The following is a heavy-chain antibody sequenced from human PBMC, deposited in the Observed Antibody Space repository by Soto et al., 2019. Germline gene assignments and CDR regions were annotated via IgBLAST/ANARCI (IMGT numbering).Heavy chain of an antibody. CDR1: GFTFSSYG. D-gene: IGHD3-10*01. V-gene: IGHV3-30*18. Sequence: GGSLRLSCAASGFTFSSYGMHWVRQAPGKGLEWVAVISYDGSNKYYADSVKGRFTISRDNSKNTLYLQMNSLRAEDTAVYYCAKDLFSPTYGSGSRDYYYGMDVWGQGTTVTVSS. J-gene: IGHJ6*02. CDR3: AKDLFSPTYGSGSRDYYYGMDV. CDR2: ISYDGSNK.